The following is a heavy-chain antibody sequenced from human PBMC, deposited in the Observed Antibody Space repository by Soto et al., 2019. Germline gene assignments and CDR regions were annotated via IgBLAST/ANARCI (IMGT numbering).Heavy chain of an antibody. CDR3: ARVFWWLGAYYYGRDV. CDR1: GGSISSYY. J-gene: IGHJ6*04. D-gene: IGHD3-10*01. Sequence: PSETLSLTCTVSGGSISSYYWRWIRQPPGKGLEWIGYIYYSGSTNYNPSLKSRVTISVEPSNNPSSLKLSSVPAGDPALYYLARVFWWLGAYYYGRDVGAKGTTVPVSS. V-gene: IGHV4-59*12. CDR2: IYYSGST.